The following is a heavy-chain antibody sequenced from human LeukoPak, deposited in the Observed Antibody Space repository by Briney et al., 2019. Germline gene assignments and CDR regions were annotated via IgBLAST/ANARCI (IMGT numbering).Heavy chain of an antibody. Sequence: ASVKVSCNASGYTFTGYYMHWVRQAPGQGLEWMGWINPNGGGTNYAQKFQGRVTMTRDTSISTAYMELSRLRSDDTAVYYCARGGDSSGYYYEGRRKFDYWGQGTLVTVSS. CDR1: GYTFTGYY. V-gene: IGHV1-2*02. D-gene: IGHD3-22*01. CDR3: ARGGDSSGYYYEGRRKFDY. CDR2: INPNGGGT. J-gene: IGHJ4*02.